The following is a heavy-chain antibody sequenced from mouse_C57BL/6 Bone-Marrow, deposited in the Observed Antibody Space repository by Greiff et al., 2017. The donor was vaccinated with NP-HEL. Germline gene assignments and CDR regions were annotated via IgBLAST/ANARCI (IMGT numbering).Heavy chain of an antibody. D-gene: IGHD1-2*01. CDR2: ISNGGGST. J-gene: IGHJ2*01. CDR1: GFTFSDYY. V-gene: IGHV5-12*01. CDR3: ARHGITTAYYFDY. Sequence: EVKLMESGGGLVQPGGSLKLSCAASGFTFSDYYMYWVRQTPEKRLEWVAYISNGGGSTYYPDTVKGRFTISRDNAKNTLYLQMSRLKSEDTAMYYCARHGITTAYYFDYWGQGTTLTVSS.